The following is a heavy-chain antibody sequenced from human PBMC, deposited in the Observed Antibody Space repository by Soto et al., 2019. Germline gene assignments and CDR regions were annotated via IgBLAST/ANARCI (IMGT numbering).Heavy chain of an antibody. D-gene: IGHD3-3*01. Sequence: LRLSCAASGFTFSSYATSWVRQAPGKGLEWVSAISGSGGSTYYADSVKGRFTISRDNSKNTLYLQMNSLRAEDTAVYYCAKPDPYYVYGMDVWGQGTTVTVSS. V-gene: IGHV3-23*01. CDR1: GFTFSSYA. CDR3: AKPDPYYVYGMDV. J-gene: IGHJ6*02. CDR2: ISGSGGST.